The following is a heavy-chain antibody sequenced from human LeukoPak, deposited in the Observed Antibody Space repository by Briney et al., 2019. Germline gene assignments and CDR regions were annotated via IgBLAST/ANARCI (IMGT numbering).Heavy chain of an antibody. Sequence: GGSLRLSCAASGFTFSSYGIYWVRRAPGKGLEWVAVISYDGTNKYYADSVKGRFTISRDNSKNTLYLQMNSLRAEDTAVYYCAKDRSSWTRCYFYGMDVWGQGTTVTVSS. D-gene: IGHD2-2*01. CDR3: AKDRSSWTRCYFYGMDV. CDR1: GFTFSSYG. J-gene: IGHJ6*02. V-gene: IGHV3-30*18. CDR2: ISYDGTNK.